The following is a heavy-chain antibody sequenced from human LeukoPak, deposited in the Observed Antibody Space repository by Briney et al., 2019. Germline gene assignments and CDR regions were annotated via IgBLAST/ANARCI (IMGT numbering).Heavy chain of an antibody. V-gene: IGHV1-69*05. CDR2: IIPIFGTA. Sequence: SAKVSCKASGGTFSSYAISWVRQAPGQGLEWMGGIIPIFGTANYAQKFQGRVTITTDESTSTAYMELSSLRSEDTAVYYCARGAAILRRACWFDPWGQGTLVNVSS. CDR1: GGTFSSYA. CDR3: ARGAAILRRACWFDP. J-gene: IGHJ5*02. D-gene: IGHD2-21*02.